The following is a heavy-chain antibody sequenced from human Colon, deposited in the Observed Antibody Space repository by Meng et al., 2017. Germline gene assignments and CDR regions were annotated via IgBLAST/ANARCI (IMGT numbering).Heavy chain of an antibody. CDR1: GFTFSDYY. D-gene: IGHD6-13*01. CDR2: ISSSGSTI. CDR3: ARDHSSSWTYIEYYGMDV. J-gene: IGHJ6*02. Sequence: GESLKISCAASGFTFSDYYMSWIRQAPGKGLEWVSYISSSGSTIYYADSGKGRFTISRDNAKNSLYLQMNSLRAEDTAVYYCARDHSSSWTYIEYYGMDVWGQGTTVTVSS. V-gene: IGHV3-11*01.